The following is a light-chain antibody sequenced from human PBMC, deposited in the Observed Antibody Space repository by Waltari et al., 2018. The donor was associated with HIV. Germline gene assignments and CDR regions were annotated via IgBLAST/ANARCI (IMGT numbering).Light chain of an antibody. V-gene: IGLV10-54*01. CDR3: AAWDNSLGAWL. J-gene: IGLJ3*02. Sequence: QAGLTQPPSLSKGLRQTATLTCTGNSNNVGNEGAAWLQPRKGHPPKLLFYRNNNRPSGISERLSASRSGNTASLTITGLQPEDEADYYCAAWDNSLGAWLFGGGTKLTVL. CDR2: RNN. CDR1: SNNVGNEG.